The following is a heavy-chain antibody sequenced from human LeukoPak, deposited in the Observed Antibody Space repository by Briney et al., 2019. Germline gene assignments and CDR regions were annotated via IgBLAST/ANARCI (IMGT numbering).Heavy chain of an antibody. J-gene: IGHJ4*02. V-gene: IGHV4-61*02. Sequence: SETPSLTCTVSGGSISSGSYYWSWIRQPAGTGLEWIGRIYTSGSTNYNPSLKSRVTISVDTSKNQFSLKLSSVTAADTAVYYCAREGPMVRGVIILYYFDYWGQGTLVTVSS. CDR3: AREGPMVRGVIILYYFDY. CDR2: IYTSGST. CDR1: GGSISSGSYY. D-gene: IGHD3-10*01.